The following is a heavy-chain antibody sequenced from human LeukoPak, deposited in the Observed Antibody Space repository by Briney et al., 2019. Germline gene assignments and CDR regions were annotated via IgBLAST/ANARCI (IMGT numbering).Heavy chain of an antibody. CDR1: GGTFCSYA. Sequence: ASVKVSCKASGGTFCSYAISWVRQVPGQGLEWMGRIIPILGIANYAQKFQGRVTITAYKSTSTAYMELSSLRSEDTAVYYCARIDSSGYIIDYWGQGTLVTVSS. D-gene: IGHD3-22*01. V-gene: IGHV1-69*04. CDR2: IIPILGIA. J-gene: IGHJ4*02. CDR3: ARIDSSGYIIDY.